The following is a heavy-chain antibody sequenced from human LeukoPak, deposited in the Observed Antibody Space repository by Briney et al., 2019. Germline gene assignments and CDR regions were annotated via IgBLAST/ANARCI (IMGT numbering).Heavy chain of an antibody. D-gene: IGHD6-19*01. Sequence: PGGSLRLSCVASGFTFSNHAVHWVRQAPGKGLEWVAVTSYDGSNNYYADSVKGRFSISRDNSKNTLYLQMDSLRAEDTAVYYCARDRGSGWSIIDYWGQGTLVTVSS. V-gene: IGHV3-30*04. CDR1: GFTFSNHA. CDR2: TSYDGSNN. CDR3: ARDRGSGWSIIDY. J-gene: IGHJ4*02.